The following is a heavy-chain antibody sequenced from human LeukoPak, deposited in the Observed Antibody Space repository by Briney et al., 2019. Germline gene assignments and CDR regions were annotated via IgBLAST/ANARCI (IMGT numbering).Heavy chain of an antibody. Sequence: GGSLRLSCAASEFTFSSYEMNWVRQAPGKGLEWVSYISSSGSTIYYADSVKGRFTISRDNAKNSLYLQMNSLRAEDTAVYYCARVGTVTTYYFDYWGQGTLVTVSS. CDR3: ARVGTVTTYYFDY. CDR2: ISSSGSTI. V-gene: IGHV3-48*03. D-gene: IGHD4-17*01. J-gene: IGHJ4*02. CDR1: EFTFSSYE.